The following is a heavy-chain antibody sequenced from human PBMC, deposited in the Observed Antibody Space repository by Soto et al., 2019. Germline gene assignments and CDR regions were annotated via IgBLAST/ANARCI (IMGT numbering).Heavy chain of an antibody. D-gene: IGHD5-18*01. Sequence: XLSLTSSVSGGSLSSGGFSWSWIRQPPGKGLEWIGYIYYGGSTYYNPSLKSRVTMSVDRSKNQFSLELGSVTAADTVVYYCARYSFGFAYWGRGTLVTVSS. CDR1: GGSLSSGGFS. CDR2: IYYGGST. CDR3: ARYSFGFAY. J-gene: IGHJ4*02. V-gene: IGHV4-30-2*01.